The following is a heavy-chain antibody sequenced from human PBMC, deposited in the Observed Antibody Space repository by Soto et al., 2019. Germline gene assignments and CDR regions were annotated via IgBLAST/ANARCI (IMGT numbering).Heavy chain of an antibody. CDR3: ARQRRGYSYGPPYYYYYGMDV. J-gene: IGHJ6*02. D-gene: IGHD5-18*01. CDR2: IYPGDSDT. V-gene: IGHV5-51*01. Sequence: VESVKISCKGSGYSFTSYWIGWVGQMPWKGLEWMGIIYPGDSDTRYSPSFQGQVTISADKSISTAYLQWSSLKASDTAMYYCARQRRGYSYGPPYYYYYGMDVWGQGTTVTVS. CDR1: GYSFTSYW.